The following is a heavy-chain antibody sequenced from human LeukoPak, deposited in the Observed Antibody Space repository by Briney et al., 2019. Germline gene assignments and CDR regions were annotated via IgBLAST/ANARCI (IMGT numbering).Heavy chain of an antibody. CDR3: ARGSYYYDSSGYYHFDY. J-gene: IGHJ4*02. V-gene: IGHV4-4*02. CDR1: GGSISSSNW. CDR2: IYHSGST. D-gene: IGHD3-22*01. Sequence: KASGTLSLTCAVSGGSISSSNWWSWVRQPPGKGLEWIGEIYHSGSTNYNPSLKSRVTISVDKSKNQFSLKLSSVTAADTAVYYCARGSYYYDSSGYYHFDYWGQGTLVTVSS.